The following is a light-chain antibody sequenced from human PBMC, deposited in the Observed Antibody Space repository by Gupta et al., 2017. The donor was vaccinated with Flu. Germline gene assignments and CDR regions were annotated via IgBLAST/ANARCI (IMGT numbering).Light chain of an antibody. CDR3: QQYYSTPYS. CDR2: WAS. V-gene: IGKV4-1*01. CDR1: QSILYSSNNKNY. J-gene: IGKJ2*03. Sequence: DIVMTQSPDSLAVSLGERATINCKSSQSILYSSNNKNYLAWFQQKPGQPPKLLIHWASTRESGVPDRFSGSGPGTDFTLTISSLQAEDVAVYYCQQYYSTPYSFGQGTKLEIK.